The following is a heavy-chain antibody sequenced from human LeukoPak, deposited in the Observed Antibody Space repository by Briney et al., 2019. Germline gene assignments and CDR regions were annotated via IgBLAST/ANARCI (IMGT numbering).Heavy chain of an antibody. CDR3: AKDHYSTPVTTRFDQ. V-gene: IGHV3-23*01. D-gene: IGHD4-17*01. CDR2: ISGSGGST. CDR1: GFTFNAYA. Sequence: GGSLRLSCAASGFTFNAYAMGWVRQAPGKGLEWVSGISGSGGSTYYADSVKGRFTISRDNSKNTVYLQMSSLRAEDTAVYYCAKDHYSTPVTTRFDQWGQGTLVTVSS. J-gene: IGHJ4*02.